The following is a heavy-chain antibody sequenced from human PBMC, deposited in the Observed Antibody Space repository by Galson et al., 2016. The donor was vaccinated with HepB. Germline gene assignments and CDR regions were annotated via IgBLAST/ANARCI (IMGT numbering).Heavy chain of an antibody. Sequence: VKVSCKAPRGTFATSALSWVRQAPGQGLEWVGGIVPVSLTPHDAQKIQGRNAISDDDSAGTAYMKLPNLTSEDTAIYYCAVLLDLLTNFNFWGPGTLVTVSS. CDR1: RGTFATSA. CDR2: IVPVSLTP. J-gene: IGHJ4*02. CDR3: AVLLDLLTNFNF. D-gene: IGHD3/OR15-3a*01. V-gene: IGHV1-69*13.